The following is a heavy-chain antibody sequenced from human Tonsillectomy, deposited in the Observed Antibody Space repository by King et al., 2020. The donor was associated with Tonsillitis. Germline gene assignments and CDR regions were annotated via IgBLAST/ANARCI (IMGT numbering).Heavy chain of an antibody. J-gene: IGHJ5*02. CDR3: ARALCSGGSCYHDNWFDP. CDR1: GGSISSYY. CDR2: IYTSGST. V-gene: IGHV4-4*07. Sequence: VQLQESGPGLVKPSETLSLTCTVSGGSISSYYWSWIRQPAGKGLEWIGRIYTSGSTNYNPSLKSRVTMSVATSKNQFSLKLRSVTAADTAVYYCARALCSGGSCYHDNWFDPWGQGTLVTVSS. D-gene: IGHD2-15*01.